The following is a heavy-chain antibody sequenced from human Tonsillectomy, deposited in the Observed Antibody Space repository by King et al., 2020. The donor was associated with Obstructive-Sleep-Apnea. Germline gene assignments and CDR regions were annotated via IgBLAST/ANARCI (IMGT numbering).Heavy chain of an antibody. V-gene: IGHV4-59*01. CDR2: VYDIGST. Sequence: VQLQESGPGLVKPSETLSLTCTVSGGSISNYYWSWIRQPPGKGLEWIGYVYDIGSTSYNPSLWSRVTMSLDTSKNQFSLKLISVTAADTAIYYWAGGGQWEPLQFWGQGTLVTVSS. J-gene: IGHJ4*02. CDR1: GGSISNYY. D-gene: IGHD1-26*01. CDR3: AGGGQWEPLQF.